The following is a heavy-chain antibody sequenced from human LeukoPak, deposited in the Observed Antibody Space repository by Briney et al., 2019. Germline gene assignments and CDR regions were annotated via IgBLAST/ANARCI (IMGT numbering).Heavy chain of an antibody. CDR2: IYYSGST. CDR3: ARRDSNYYDILTGPSSFKRRNWFDP. CDR1: GGSISSYY. V-gene: IGHV4-59*12. Sequence: SETLSLTCTVSGGSISSYYWSWTRQPPGKGLEWIGYIYYSGSTNYKPSLKSRVTISVDTSKNQFSLKLSSVTAADTAVYYCARRDSNYYDILTGPSSFKRRNWFDPWGQGTLVTVSS. D-gene: IGHD3-9*01. J-gene: IGHJ5*02.